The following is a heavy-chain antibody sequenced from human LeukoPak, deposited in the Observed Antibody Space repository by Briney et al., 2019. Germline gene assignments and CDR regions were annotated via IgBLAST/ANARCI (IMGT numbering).Heavy chain of an antibody. CDR2: IIPIFGTA. Sequence: ASVKVSCKASGGTFSSYAISWVRQAPGQGLKWMGGIIPIFGTANYAQKFQGRVTITADKSTSTAYMELSSLRSEDTAVYYCARRTYGYSYGGDESDAFDIWGQGTMVTVSS. J-gene: IGHJ3*02. V-gene: IGHV1-69*06. CDR1: GGTFSSYA. CDR3: ARRTYGYSYGGDESDAFDI. D-gene: IGHD5-18*01.